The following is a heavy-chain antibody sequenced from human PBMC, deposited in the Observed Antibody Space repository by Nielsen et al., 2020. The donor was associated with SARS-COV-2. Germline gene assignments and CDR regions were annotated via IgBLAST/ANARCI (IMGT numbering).Heavy chain of an antibody. D-gene: IGHD3-22*01. CDR3: ATPRGHYYDSSGVFDY. J-gene: IGHJ4*02. V-gene: IGHV3-15*01. Sequence: GESLKISCAASGFTFSNAWMSWVRQAPGKGLEWVGRIKSKTDGGTTDYAAPVKGRFTISRDDSKNTLYLQMNSLRAEDTAVYYCATPRGHYYDSSGVFDYWGQGTLVTVSS. CDR2: IKSKTDGGTT. CDR1: GFTFSNAW.